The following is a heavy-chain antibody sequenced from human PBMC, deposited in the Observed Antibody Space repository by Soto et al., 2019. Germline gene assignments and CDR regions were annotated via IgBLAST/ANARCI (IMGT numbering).Heavy chain of an antibody. CDR3: ARDLGSGDEPGDY. J-gene: IGHJ4*02. Sequence: QVQLVQSGAELKKPGSSVKVSCKASGGTFAISVFNWVRQAPGQGLEWMGGIISIFGTPNYSQKFLGRVTITADESTSTGYMELSNLRSDDTAMYYCARDLGSGDEPGDYWGQGTQVTVSS. V-gene: IGHV1-69*12. CDR2: IISIFGTP. CDR1: GGTFAISV. D-gene: IGHD5-12*01.